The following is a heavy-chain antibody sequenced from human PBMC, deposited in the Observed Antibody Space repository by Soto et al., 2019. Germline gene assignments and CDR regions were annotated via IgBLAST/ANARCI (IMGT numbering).Heavy chain of an antibody. V-gene: IGHV1-69*13. CDR3: ARENDYDSSGYYSYGMDV. Sequence: SVKVSCKASGGTFSSYAISWVRQAPGQGLEWMGGIIPIFGTANYAQKFQGRVTITADESTSTAYMELSSLRSEDTAVYYCARENDYDSSGYYSYGMDVWGQGTTVTVSS. J-gene: IGHJ6*02. CDR2: IIPIFGTA. CDR1: GGTFSSYA. D-gene: IGHD3-22*01.